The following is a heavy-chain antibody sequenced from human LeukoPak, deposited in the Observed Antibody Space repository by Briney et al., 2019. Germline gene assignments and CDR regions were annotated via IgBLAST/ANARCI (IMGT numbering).Heavy chain of an antibody. CDR2: INSDGSST. CDR3: ARPYSSGWWYFDY. V-gene: IGHV3-74*01. Sequence: GGSLRLSCAASGFTFSSYWMHWVRQAPGKGLVWVSRINSDGSSTSYADSVKGRFTISRDNAKNTLYLQMNSLRAEDTAVYYRARPYSSGWWYFDYWGQGTLVTVSS. D-gene: IGHD6-19*01. CDR1: GFTFSSYW. J-gene: IGHJ4*02.